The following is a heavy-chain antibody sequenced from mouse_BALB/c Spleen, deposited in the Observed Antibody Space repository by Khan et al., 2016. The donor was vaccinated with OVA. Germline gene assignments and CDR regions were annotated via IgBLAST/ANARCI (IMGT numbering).Heavy chain of an antibody. CDR1: GFNIKDTY. D-gene: IGHD2-3*01. V-gene: IGHV14-3*02. CDR3: ARPSYDPRDFEV. Sequence: VQLKESGAELVKPGASVKLSCTASGFNIKDTYLHWVKQRPEQGLEWIGRIAPANGNTQYDPKFQGKATITSDTSSNTSYLQLNSLKSEDTAVDFCARPSYDPRDFEVWGAGTTVTVSS. CDR2: IAPANGNT. J-gene: IGHJ1*01.